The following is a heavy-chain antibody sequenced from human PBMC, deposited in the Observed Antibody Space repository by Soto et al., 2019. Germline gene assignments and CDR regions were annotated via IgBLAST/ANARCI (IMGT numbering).Heavy chain of an antibody. Sequence: EVQLVESGGGLVQPGGSLRLSCAPSGFIFSNYAMSWVRQARGKGLEWVSAISGSGADTYYTESVKGRFTISRDNFKNTLYLQMNSPRAEDTAVYYCAKDTGRGGGSVFDYWGQGTLVTVSS. CDR2: ISGSGADT. D-gene: IGHD2-15*01. V-gene: IGHV3-23*04. J-gene: IGHJ4*02. CDR3: AKDTGRGGGSVFDY. CDR1: GFIFSNYA.